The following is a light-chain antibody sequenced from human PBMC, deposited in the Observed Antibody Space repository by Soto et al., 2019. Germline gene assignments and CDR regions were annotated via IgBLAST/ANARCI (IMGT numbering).Light chain of an antibody. V-gene: IGKV3-15*01. CDR1: QSVSSN. CDR2: DAS. Sequence: EIVMTQSPASQSVSPGERVTLSCRASQSVSSNLAWYQQQPGQTPRLLIYDASTRVFGIPARFSGSGSGTEFTLTISSLQSEDFEVYYCQQYNDWLYTFGQGTKLEIK. CDR3: QQYNDWLYT. J-gene: IGKJ2*01.